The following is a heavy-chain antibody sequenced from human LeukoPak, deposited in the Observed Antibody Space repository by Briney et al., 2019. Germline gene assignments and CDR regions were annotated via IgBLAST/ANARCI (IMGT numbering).Heavy chain of an antibody. J-gene: IGHJ4*02. CDR3: ARDYYDTSGYFYGSNY. CDR2: ISVYSGNT. CDR1: GYTFTSYA. V-gene: IGHV1-18*01. Sequence: GASVKVSCKASGYTFTSYAITWVRQAPGQGLEWMGWISVYSGNTHYAQKLQGRVSMTTDTSTTTVYMELRSLRSDDTAVYYCARDYYDTSGYFYGSNYWGQGTLVTVSS. D-gene: IGHD3-22*01.